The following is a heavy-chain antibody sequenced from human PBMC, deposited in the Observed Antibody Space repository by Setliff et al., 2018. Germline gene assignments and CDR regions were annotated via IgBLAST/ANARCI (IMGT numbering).Heavy chain of an antibody. V-gene: IGHV4-39*01. J-gene: IGHJ4*02. CDR2: IYYTGTT. D-gene: IGHD5-12*01. CDR1: GGSVSSTSYY. CDR3: ARFLNPRDGYQNSPGFDF. Sequence: PSETLSLTCTVSGGSVSSTSYYWGWIRQPPGKGLEWIGTIYYTGTTYYSPSLKSRVTISVDTSKNQFSLKMSSMTAADTAVYYCARFLNPRDGYQNSPGFDFWGQGTLVTVSS.